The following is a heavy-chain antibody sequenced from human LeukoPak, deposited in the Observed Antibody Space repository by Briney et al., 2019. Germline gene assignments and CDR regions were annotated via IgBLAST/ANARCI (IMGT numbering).Heavy chain of an antibody. CDR3: TRGSTTYCGGDCYPGIDFDI. CDR2: IRSKANSYAT. V-gene: IGHV3-73*01. Sequence: PGGSLRLSCAASGFTFSGSAMHWVRQASGKGLEWVGRIRSKANSYATAYAASVKGRFTISRDDSKNTAYLQMNSLKTEDTAVYYCTRGSTTYCGGDCYPGIDFDIWGQGTMVTVSS. D-gene: IGHD2-21*02. J-gene: IGHJ3*02. CDR1: GFTFSGSA.